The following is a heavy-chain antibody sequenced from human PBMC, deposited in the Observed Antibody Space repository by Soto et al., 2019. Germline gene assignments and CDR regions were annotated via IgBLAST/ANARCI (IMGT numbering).Heavy chain of an antibody. CDR3: AKQGTPYSTSDAFDI. J-gene: IGHJ3*02. CDR2: ISYDGSNK. Sequence: GGSLRLSCAASGFSFSNYGMHWIRQAPGKGLEWVAVISYDGSNKYYADSVQGRFTISRDNSKNTLYLQMNSLRAEDTAVFYCAKQGTPYSTSDAFDIWGQGTMVTVSS. V-gene: IGHV3-30*18. CDR1: GFSFSNYG. D-gene: IGHD4-4*01.